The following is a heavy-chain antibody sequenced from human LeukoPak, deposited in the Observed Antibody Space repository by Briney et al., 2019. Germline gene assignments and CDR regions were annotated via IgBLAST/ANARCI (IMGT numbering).Heavy chain of an antibody. D-gene: IGHD2-21*02. CDR1: GFTFSSYS. V-gene: IGHV3-21*01. CDR3: ARTATAYCGGDCLGPFDP. CDR2: ISSSSSYI. Sequence: PGGSLRLSCAASGFTFSSYSMNWVRQAPGKGLEWVSSISSSSSYIYYADSVKGRFTISRDNAKNSLYLQMNSLRAEDTAAYYCARTATAYCGGDCLGPFDPWGQGTLVTVSS. J-gene: IGHJ5*02.